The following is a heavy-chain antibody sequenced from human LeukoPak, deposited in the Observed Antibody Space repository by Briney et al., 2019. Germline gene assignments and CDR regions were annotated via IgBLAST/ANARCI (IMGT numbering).Heavy chain of an antibody. V-gene: IGHV2-70*04. CDR3: AQGGGYFDF. J-gene: IGHJ4*02. CDR1: GFSLSTSGMR. Sequence: SGPTLVNPTQTLTLTCTFSGFSLSTSGMRVSWIRQPPVKALEWLARIDWDDDKFYSTSLKTRLTISKDTSKNQVVLTMTNMDPVDTATYYCAQGGGYFDFWGQGTLVTVSS. CDR2: IDWDDDK. D-gene: IGHD2-15*01.